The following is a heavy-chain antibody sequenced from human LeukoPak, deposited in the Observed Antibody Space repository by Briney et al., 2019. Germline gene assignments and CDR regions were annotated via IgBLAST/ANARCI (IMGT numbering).Heavy chain of an antibody. Sequence: ASVKVSCKASGYTFTSYGISWVRQAPGQGLEWMGWISAYNGNTNYAQKLQGRVTMTTDTSTSTAYMELRSLRSDDTAVYYCARERTSADYYDSSGPLGYWGQGTLVTVSA. D-gene: IGHD3-22*01. V-gene: IGHV1-18*01. CDR2: ISAYNGNT. J-gene: IGHJ4*02. CDR3: ARERTSADYYDSSGPLGY. CDR1: GYTFTSYG.